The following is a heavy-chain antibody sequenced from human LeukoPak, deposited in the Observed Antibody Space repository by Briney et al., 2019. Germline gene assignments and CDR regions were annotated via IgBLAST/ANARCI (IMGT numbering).Heavy chain of an antibody. CDR3: AREAYYYDSSGYYPYYFDY. Sequence: PSETLSLTCTVSGDSIRSYYWSWIRRPPGKGLEWIGYIDYRGSTNYNPSLKSRVTMSVDTSKNQFSLNLSSVTAADTAVYYCAREAYYYDSSGYYPYYFDYWGQGTLVTVSS. CDR1: GDSIRSYY. J-gene: IGHJ4*02. V-gene: IGHV4-59*01. D-gene: IGHD3-22*01. CDR2: IDYRGST.